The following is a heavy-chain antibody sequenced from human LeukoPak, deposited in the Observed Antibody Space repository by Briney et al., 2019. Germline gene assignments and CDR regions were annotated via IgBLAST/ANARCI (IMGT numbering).Heavy chain of an antibody. CDR1: GFTFSSYS. CDR2: ISSSSSYI. Sequence: GGSLRLSCAASGFTFSSYSMNWVRQAPGKGLEWVSSISSSSSYIYYADSVKGRFTISRDNAKNSLYLQMNSLRAEDAAVYYCARVTEAPYYFDYWGQGTLVTVSS. V-gene: IGHV3-21*01. J-gene: IGHJ4*02. CDR3: ARVTEAPYYFDY.